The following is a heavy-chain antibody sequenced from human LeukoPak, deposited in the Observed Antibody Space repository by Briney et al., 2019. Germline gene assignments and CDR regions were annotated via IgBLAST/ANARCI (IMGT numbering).Heavy chain of an antibody. J-gene: IGHJ4*02. CDR1: GFTFSSYS. CDR2: ISSSSSYI. CDR3: ARXVSXXXGHDY. V-gene: IGHV3-21*01. Sequence: GGSLRLSCAASGFTFSSYSMNWVRQAPGKGLEWVSSISSSSSYIYYADSVKGRFTISRDNAKNSLYLQMNSLRAEDTAVYYCARXVSXXXGHDYWGXGTLVTVS.